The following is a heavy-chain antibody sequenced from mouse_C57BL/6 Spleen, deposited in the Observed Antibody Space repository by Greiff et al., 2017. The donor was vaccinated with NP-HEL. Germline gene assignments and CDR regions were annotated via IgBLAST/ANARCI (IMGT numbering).Heavy chain of an antibody. CDR1: GYTFTSYW. J-gene: IGHJ2*01. V-gene: IGHV1-64*01. Sequence: QVQLQQPGAELVKPGASVKLSCKASGYTFTSYWMHWVKQRPGQGLEWIGRIHPNSGSTNYNEKFKSKATLTVDKSSSTAYMQLSSLTSEDSAVYYCARALRYSYYFDYWGQGTTLTVSS. CDR2: IHPNSGST. D-gene: IGHD1-1*01. CDR3: ARALRYSYYFDY.